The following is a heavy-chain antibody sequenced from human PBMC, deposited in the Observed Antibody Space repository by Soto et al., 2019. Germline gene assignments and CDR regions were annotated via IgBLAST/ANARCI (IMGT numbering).Heavy chain of an antibody. J-gene: IGHJ4*02. Sequence: EVQLVESGGGLVQPGGSLRLSLGASGFTFSGHWMHWVRQAPGKGLVWVSRISSDGSSADYADYVKGRFTISGDNTKNTLYLQMNRLRAEDTALYYCARVLYCSGGGCYSKFDYWGQGTLVTVSS. D-gene: IGHD2-15*01. V-gene: IGHV3-74*01. CDR2: ISSDGSSA. CDR1: GFTFSGHW. CDR3: ARVLYCSGGGCYSKFDY.